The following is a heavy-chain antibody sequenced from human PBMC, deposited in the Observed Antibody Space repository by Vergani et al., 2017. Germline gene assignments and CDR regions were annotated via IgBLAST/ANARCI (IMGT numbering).Heavy chain of an antibody. Sequence: QVTLKESGPVLVKPTETLTLTCTVSGFSLSNARMGVSWIRQPPGKALEWLAHIFSNDEKSYSTSLKSRLNISKDTAKSQVVLTMTNMDPVDTATYYCARTEGYSYGVDWFDPWGQGTLVTVSS. J-gene: IGHJ5*02. D-gene: IGHD5-18*01. V-gene: IGHV2-26*01. CDR3: ARTEGYSYGVDWFDP. CDR1: GFSLSNARMG. CDR2: IFSNDEK.